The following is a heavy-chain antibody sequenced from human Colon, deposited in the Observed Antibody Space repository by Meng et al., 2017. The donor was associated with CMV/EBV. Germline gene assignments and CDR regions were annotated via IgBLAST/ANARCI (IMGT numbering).Heavy chain of an antibody. D-gene: IGHD6-19*01. CDR1: GFSFSSYA. J-gene: IGHJ3*01. V-gene: IGHV3-23*03. Sequence: GGSLRLSCEASGFSFSSYAMSWVRQAPGKGLEWVSVIYSGGSTTSYADSVKGRFTISRDNSRGTLSLQLNSLRADDTALYYCAKDVSAAVAGLPDAFDVWGQGNPGHRLL. CDR2: IYSGGSTT. CDR3: AKDVSAAVAGLPDAFDV.